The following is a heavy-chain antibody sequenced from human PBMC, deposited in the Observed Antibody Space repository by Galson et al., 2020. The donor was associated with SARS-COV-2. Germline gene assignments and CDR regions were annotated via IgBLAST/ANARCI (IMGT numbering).Heavy chain of an antibody. CDR3: ARIRTYVSGSDYNPSYYFCVMDV. CDR2: IDWDDDK. CDR1: GFSLSTSGMC. V-gene: IGHV2-70*01. D-gene: IGHD3-10*01. Sequence: SGPTLVKPTQTLTLTCTFSGFSLSTSGMCVSWIRQPPGKALEWLALIDWDDDKYYSTSLKTRLTISKHTSKNQVVLTMTNMDPVDTATYYWARIRTYVSGSDYNPSYYFCVMDVWGQGTTVTVSS. J-gene: IGHJ6*02.